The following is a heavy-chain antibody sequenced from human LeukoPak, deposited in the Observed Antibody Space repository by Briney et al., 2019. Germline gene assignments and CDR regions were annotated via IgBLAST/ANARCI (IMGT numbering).Heavy chain of an antibody. J-gene: IGHJ4*02. CDR3: ARDANGYNPFDY. Sequence: PSETLSLTCTVSGGSISSYYWSWIRQPPGKGLEWIGHIYYSGNTKYNPFLKSRVSISVDTSKNQFSLKLSSVTAADTAVYYCARDANGYNPFDYWGQGTLVTVSS. CDR1: GGSISSYY. CDR2: IYYSGNT. V-gene: IGHV4-59*01. D-gene: IGHD5-24*01.